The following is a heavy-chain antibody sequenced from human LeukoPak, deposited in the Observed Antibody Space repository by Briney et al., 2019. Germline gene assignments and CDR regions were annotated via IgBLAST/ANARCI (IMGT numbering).Heavy chain of an antibody. J-gene: IGHJ4*02. CDR2: INHSGST. D-gene: IGHD3-22*01. CDR1: GGSFSGYY. CDR3: ARGSRRSGYYSGY. Sequence: SETLSLTCAVYGGSFSGYYWSWIRQPRGKGLEWIGEINHSGSTNYNPSLKSRVTISVDTSKNQFSLKLSSVTAADTAVYYCARGSRRSGYYSGYWGQGTLVTVSS. V-gene: IGHV4-34*01.